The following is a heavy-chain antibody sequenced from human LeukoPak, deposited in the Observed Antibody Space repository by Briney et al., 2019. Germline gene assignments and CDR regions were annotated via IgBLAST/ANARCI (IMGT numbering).Heavy chain of an antibody. CDR2: MNPDSGNT. CDR3: ARGTTRKYGDFDY. D-gene: IGHD1-26*01. Sequence: GASVKVSCKASGYTFSNYDINWVRQVTGQGLEWMGWMNPDSGNTGYAQRFQGRVTLTRNPSISTAYMEVSNLRSEDTAVYFCARGTTRKYGDFDYWGQGTLVTVSS. CDR1: GYTFSNYD. J-gene: IGHJ4*02. V-gene: IGHV1-8*01.